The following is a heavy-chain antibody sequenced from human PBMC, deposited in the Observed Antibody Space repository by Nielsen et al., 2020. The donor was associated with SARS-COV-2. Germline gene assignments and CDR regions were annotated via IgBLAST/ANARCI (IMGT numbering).Heavy chain of an antibody. D-gene: IGHD6-19*01. CDR2: ISYDGSNK. Sequence: GGSLRLYCAASGLTFSSYAMHWVHQAPGKGLEWVAVISYDGSNKYYADSVKGRFTISRDNSKNTLYLQMNSLRAEDTAVYYCARDGSGWYIGYWGQGTLVTVSS. CDR3: ARDGSGWYIGY. V-gene: IGHV3-30-3*01. CDR1: GLTFSSYA. J-gene: IGHJ4*02.